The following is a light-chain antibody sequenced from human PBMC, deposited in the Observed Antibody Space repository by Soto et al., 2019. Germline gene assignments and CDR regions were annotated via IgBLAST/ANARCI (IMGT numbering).Light chain of an antibody. J-gene: IGKJ2*01. V-gene: IGKV3-20*01. CDR1: QSVSSSY. CDR2: GAT. Sequence: EIVLTQSPGTLSLSPGERATLSCRASQSVSSSYLAWYQQKPGQAPRLLIYGATSRATGIPDRFSGSGSGTDFTLTISRLEPEDFAVYYCHQYGSSPLYPFGQGTKLEIK. CDR3: HQYGSSPLYP.